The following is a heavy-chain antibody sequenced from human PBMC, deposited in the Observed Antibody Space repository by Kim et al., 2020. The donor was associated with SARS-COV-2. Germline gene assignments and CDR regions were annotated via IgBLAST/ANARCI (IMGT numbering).Heavy chain of an antibody. J-gene: IGHJ4*02. Sequence: GGSLRLSCAASGFTFSNYGMHWVRQAPGKGLEWVAVIWYDGSNKYSADSVEGRFTISRDNSKNTLYLQMNSLRAEDTAVYYCARVGTLYGGYSWVDYWGQGTLVTVSS. D-gene: IGHD4-17*01. CDR1: GFTFSNYG. V-gene: IGHV3-33*01. CDR2: IWYDGSNK. CDR3: ARVGTLYGGYSWVDY.